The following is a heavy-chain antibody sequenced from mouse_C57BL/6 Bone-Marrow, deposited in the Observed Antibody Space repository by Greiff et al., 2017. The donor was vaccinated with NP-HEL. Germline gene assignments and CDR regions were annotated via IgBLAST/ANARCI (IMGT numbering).Heavy chain of an antibody. CDR2: INYDGSST. Sequence: EVKLMESEGGLVQPGSSMKLSCTASGFTFSDYYMAWVRQVPEKGLEWVANINYDGSSTYYLDSLKSRFIISRDNAKNILYLQMSSLKSEDTATYYCASYSSGFYAMDYWGQGTSVTVSS. D-gene: IGHD3-2*02. J-gene: IGHJ4*01. V-gene: IGHV5-16*01. CDR3: ASYSSGFYAMDY. CDR1: GFTFSDYY.